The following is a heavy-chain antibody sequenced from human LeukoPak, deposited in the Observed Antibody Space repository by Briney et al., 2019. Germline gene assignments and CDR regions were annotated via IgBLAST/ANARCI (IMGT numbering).Heavy chain of an antibody. CDR1: GGSISSNNYY. D-gene: IGHD6-6*01. CDR2: IYTSGST. J-gene: IGHJ5*02. V-gene: IGHV4-61*02. CDR3: ARDIAARVYNWFDP. Sequence: SETLSLTCTVSGGSISSNNYYWGWIRQPPGKGLEWIGRIYTSGSTNYNPSLKSRVTISVDTSKNQFSLKLSSVTAADTAVYYCARDIAARVYNWFDPWGQGTLVTVSS.